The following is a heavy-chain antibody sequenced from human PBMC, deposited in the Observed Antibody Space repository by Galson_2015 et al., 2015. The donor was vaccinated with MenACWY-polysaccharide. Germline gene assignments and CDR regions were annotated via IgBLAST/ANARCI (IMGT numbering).Heavy chain of an antibody. Sequence: SVKVSCKASGYTFTSYYMHWVRQAPGQGLEWMGIINPSGGSTSYAQKFQGRVTMTRDTSTSTVYMELSSLGSEDTAVYYCAREGVIAVAGTHDAFDIWGQGTMVTVSS. J-gene: IGHJ3*02. V-gene: IGHV1-46*01. CDR2: INPSGGST. CDR1: GYTFTSYY. D-gene: IGHD6-19*01. CDR3: AREGVIAVAGTHDAFDI.